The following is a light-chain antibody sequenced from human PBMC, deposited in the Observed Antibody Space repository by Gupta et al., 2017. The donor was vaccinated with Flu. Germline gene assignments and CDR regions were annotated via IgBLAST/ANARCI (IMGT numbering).Light chain of an antibody. CDR2: LAS. V-gene: IGKV4-1*01. J-gene: IGKJ4*01. CDR1: QSALSSSNYKNY. Sequence: DIVMPQAPDSLAVALGDRATINCNSSQSALSSSNYKNYLVWYQQKPGQPPKVLIYLASTRESGVPDRFSGSGSGTDFTLTISSLQAEDVAVYYCQQYYSSPLTFGGGTKVEIK. CDR3: QQYYSSPLT.